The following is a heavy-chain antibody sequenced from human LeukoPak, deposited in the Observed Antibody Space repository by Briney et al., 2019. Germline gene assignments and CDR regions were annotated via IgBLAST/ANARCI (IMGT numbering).Heavy chain of an antibody. CDR2: IYYSGST. V-gene: IGHV4-39*02. D-gene: IGHD2-2*01. Sequence: PSETLSLTCTVSGGSISSSSYYWGWIRQPPGKGLEWIGSIYYSGSTYYNPSLKSRVTISVDTSKNQFSLKLSSVTAADTAVYYCATEDIVVVPAASPWFDPWGQGTLVTVSS. CDR3: ATEDIVVVPAASPWFDP. CDR1: GGSISSSSYY. J-gene: IGHJ5*02.